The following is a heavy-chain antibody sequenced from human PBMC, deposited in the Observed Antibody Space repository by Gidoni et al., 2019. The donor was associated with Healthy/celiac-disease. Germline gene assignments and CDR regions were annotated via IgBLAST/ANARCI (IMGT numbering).Heavy chain of an antibody. CDR1: GFSLSNARMG. CDR3: ARQRDSGWPTVRFDP. J-gene: IGHJ5*02. V-gene: IGHV2-26*01. D-gene: IGHD6-19*01. Sequence: QVTLKESGPVLVKHTETLTLTCTVSGFSLSNARMGVSWIRQPPGKALEWLAHIFSNDEKSYSTSLKSRLTISKDTSKSQVVLTMTNMDPVDTATYYCARQRDSGWPTVRFDPWGQGTLVTVSS. CDR2: IFSNDEK.